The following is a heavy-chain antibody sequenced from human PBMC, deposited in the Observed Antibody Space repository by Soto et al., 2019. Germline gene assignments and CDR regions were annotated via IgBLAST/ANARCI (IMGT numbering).Heavy chain of an antibody. D-gene: IGHD3-9*01. J-gene: IGHJ6*02. V-gene: IGHV4-34*01. Sequence: SETLSLTCAVYGGSFSGYYWSWIRQPPGKGLEWIGEINHSGSTNYNPSLKSRVTISVDTSKNQFSLKLSSVTAADTAVYYCARAPSSDYDILTGYPVYYGMDVWGQGTTVTVSS. CDR3: ARAPSSDYDILTGYPVYYGMDV. CDR1: GGSFSGYY. CDR2: INHSGST.